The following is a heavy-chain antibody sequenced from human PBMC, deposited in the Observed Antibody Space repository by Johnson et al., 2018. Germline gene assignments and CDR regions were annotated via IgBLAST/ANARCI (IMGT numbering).Heavy chain of an antibody. Sequence: EVQLVESGGGLVQPGGSLRLSCAASGFTFTSYAMNWVRQAPGKGLEWVSAISGSGGSTYYADSVKGRFTISRDNSKNTLYLQMNSLRAEDTAADYGAKERRDGYNSPPDAFDIWGQGTMVTVSS. V-gene: IGHV3-23*04. CDR2: ISGSGGST. J-gene: IGHJ3*02. CDR3: AKERRDGYNSPPDAFDI. CDR1: GFTFTSYA. D-gene: IGHD5-24*01.